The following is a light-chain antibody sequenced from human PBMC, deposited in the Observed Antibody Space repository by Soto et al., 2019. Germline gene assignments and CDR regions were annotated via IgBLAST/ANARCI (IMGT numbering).Light chain of an antibody. J-gene: IGKJ1*01. CDR3: QQYGNSRT. Sequence: EIVLTQSPGILSLSPGERATLSCRASQSVGSNYVAWYQQKPGQAPRLLIYGASSRATGIPDRFTGSGSGTDFTLTISRLEPEDFAVYFCQQYGNSRTFGQGTKVEFK. CDR1: QSVGSNY. CDR2: GAS. V-gene: IGKV3-20*01.